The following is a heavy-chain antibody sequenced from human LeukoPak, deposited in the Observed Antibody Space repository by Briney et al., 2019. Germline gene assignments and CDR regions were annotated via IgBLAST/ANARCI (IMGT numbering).Heavy chain of an antibody. J-gene: IGHJ5*02. D-gene: IGHD4-17*01. CDR3: ARAATVTNWFDP. CDR1: GGSFSGYY. V-gene: IGHV4-34*01. Sequence: SETLSLTCAVYGGSFSGYYWSWIRQPPGKGLEWIGEINHSGSTNYNPSLKSRVTISVDTSKNQFSLKLGSVTAADTAVYYCARAATVTNWFDPWGQGTLVTVSS. CDR2: INHSGST.